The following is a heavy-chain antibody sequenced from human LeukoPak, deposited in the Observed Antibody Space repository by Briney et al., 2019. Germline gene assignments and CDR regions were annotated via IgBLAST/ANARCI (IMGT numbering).Heavy chain of an antibody. CDR2: IHHSGSS. D-gene: IGHD3-22*01. Sequence: SETLSLTCAVSGYSISSAYYWGWIRQPPGRGLEWIGSIHHSGSSHYNPSLKSRVTISVDTSKNQFSLKLSSVTAADTAVYYCARRGDYYDSSGYHYYLDDWGQGTLVTVSS. V-gene: IGHV4-38-2*01. J-gene: IGHJ4*02. CDR3: ARRGDYYDSSGYHYYLDD. CDR1: GYSISSAYY.